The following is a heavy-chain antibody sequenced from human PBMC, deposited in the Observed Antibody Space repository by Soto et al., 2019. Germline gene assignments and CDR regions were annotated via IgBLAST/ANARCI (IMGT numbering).Heavy chain of an antibody. Sequence: QVQLVQSGAELKKPGSSVNVSCKASGGTFSNNAIIWERQAPGQGLEWMGGIIPLFGTPRYAQNFQGRLTITADESSSTAYMQLNILRSEDTAVYYCASPAEPLDTAMLKGLAHWGQGSLVTVSS. V-gene: IGHV1-69*01. J-gene: IGHJ4*02. CDR1: GGTFSNNA. CDR2: IIPLFGTP. D-gene: IGHD5-18*01. CDR3: ASPAEPLDTAMLKGLAH.